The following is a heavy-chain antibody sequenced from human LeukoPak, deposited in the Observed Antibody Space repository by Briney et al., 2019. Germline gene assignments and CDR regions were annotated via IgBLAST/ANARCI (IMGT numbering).Heavy chain of an antibody. V-gene: IGHV4-4*07. J-gene: IGHJ4*02. CDR2: IYSTGST. Sequence: SETLSLTCTVSGGSISSYYWSWIRQPPGKGLEWIGRIYSTGSTNYTPSLKSRVTMSVDTSKNQFSLRLRSVTAAAGTAGFDFWGQGALVTVSS. CDR3: F. CDR1: GGSISSYY. D-gene: IGHD6-13*01.